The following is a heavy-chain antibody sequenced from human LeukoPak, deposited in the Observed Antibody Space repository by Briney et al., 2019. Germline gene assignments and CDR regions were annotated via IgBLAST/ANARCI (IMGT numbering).Heavy chain of an antibody. CDR2: ISAYNGNT. CDR3: ARASYCSSTSCYLGGDSDY. Sequence: ASVKVSCKASGYTFTSYGISWVRPAPGQGLEWMGCISAYNGNTNYAQKLQSRVTMTTDTSTSTAYMELRSLRSDDTAVYYCARASYCSSTSCYLGGDSDYWGQGTLVTVSS. J-gene: IGHJ4*02. D-gene: IGHD2-2*01. CDR1: GYTFTSYG. V-gene: IGHV1-18*01.